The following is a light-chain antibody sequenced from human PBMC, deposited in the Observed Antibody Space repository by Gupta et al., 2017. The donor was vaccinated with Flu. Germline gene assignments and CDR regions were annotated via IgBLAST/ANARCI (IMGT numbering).Light chain of an antibody. J-gene: IGKJ4*01. V-gene: IGKV3-11*01. Sequence: EIVLTQSPATLSLSPGERATLSCRASQSVSSYLAWYQQKPGQAPRLIIYDASNSATGIPARFSGSGEEKDFTLTSSRREDEDCAVYYSQQRSTLITFGRGTKVDIK. CDR2: DAS. CDR1: QSVSSY. CDR3: QQRSTLIT.